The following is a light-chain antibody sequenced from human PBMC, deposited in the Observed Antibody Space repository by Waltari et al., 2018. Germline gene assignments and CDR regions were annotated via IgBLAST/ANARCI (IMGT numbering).Light chain of an antibody. V-gene: IGLV2-14*01. CDR1: SSDVGGYTY. CDR3: SSYTSSSTLYV. Sequence: QSALTQPASVSGSPGQSITISCTGTSSDVGGYTYVSWYQQHPGKAPKLMIYDVTNRPSGVSIRFSGSKSGNTASLTISGLQAEDEADYYCSSYTSSSTLYVFGTGTKVTVL. J-gene: IGLJ1*01. CDR2: DVT.